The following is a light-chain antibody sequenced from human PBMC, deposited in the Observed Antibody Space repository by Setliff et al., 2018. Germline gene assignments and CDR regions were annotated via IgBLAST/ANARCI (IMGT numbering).Light chain of an antibody. V-gene: IGLV2-11*01. CDR2: DVS. J-gene: IGLJ1*01. CDR1: SSDVGGYNY. Sequence: QSSLTQPRSVSGSPGQSVTISCTGTSSDVGGYNYVSWYQQHPGKAPKLMIHDVSKRPSGVPDRFSGSKSGNTAFLTISGLQAEDEADYYCCSYAGSYTYVFGTGTKVTVL. CDR3: CSYAGSYTYV.